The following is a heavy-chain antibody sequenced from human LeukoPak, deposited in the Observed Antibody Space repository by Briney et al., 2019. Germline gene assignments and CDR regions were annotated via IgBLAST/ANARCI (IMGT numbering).Heavy chain of an antibody. CDR1: GFTFSRYG. D-gene: IGHD3-9*01. CDR2: TRFDGKNK. V-gene: IGHV3-30*02. Sequence: GGSLRLSCAASGFTFSRYGMHWVRQAPGKGLEWVSFTRFDGKNKYYADSVKGRFTISKDSSKNTLDLQMSSLRTEDTAVYYCARGSQYNILTGFIVGAMDDSDYWGQGTLVTVSS. CDR3: ARGSQYNILTGFIVGAMDDSDY. J-gene: IGHJ4*02.